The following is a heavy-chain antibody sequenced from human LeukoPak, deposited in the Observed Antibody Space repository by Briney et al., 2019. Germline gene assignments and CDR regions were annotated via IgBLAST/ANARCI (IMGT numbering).Heavy chain of an antibody. V-gene: IGHV1-8*01. D-gene: IGHD6-19*01. Sequence: ASVKVSCKASGYTFINNDINWVRQASGQGLEWRGWMNSKSGNTGYAQKFQGRVTMTRNTSISTAYMELTSLRSEDTAVYYCARGRVNSGWYVDYWGQGTLVAVSS. CDR2: MNSKSGNT. J-gene: IGHJ4*02. CDR3: ARGRVNSGWYVDY. CDR1: GYTFINND.